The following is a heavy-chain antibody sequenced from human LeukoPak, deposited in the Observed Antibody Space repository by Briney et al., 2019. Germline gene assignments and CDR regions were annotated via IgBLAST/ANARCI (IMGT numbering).Heavy chain of an antibody. CDR3: ARDGGRDGYEVPFDY. Sequence: ASVKVSRKASGYTFTGYYMHWVRQAPGQGLEWMGWINSNSGGTNYAQKFRGRVTMTRDTSISTAYMELSRLRSDDTAVYYCARDGGRDGYEVPFDYWGQGTLVTVSS. CDR2: INSNSGGT. J-gene: IGHJ4*02. CDR1: GYTFTGYY. V-gene: IGHV1-2*02. D-gene: IGHD5-24*01.